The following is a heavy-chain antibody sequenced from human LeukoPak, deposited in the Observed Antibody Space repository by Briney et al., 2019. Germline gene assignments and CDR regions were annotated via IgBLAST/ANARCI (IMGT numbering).Heavy chain of an antibody. CDR3: ARARCPRGYYYYMDV. CDR2: IYYSGST. CDR1: GGSISSYY. Sequence: KPSETLSLTCTVSGGSISSYYWSWIRQPPGKGLEWIGYIYYSGSTNYNPSLKSRVTISVDTSKNQFSLKLSSVTAADTAVYYCARARCPRGYYYYMDVWGKGTPVTVSS. J-gene: IGHJ6*03. V-gene: IGHV4-59*01. D-gene: IGHD3-10*01.